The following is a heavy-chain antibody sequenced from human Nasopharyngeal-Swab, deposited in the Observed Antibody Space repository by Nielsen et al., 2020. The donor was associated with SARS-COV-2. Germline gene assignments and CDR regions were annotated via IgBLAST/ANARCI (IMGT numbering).Heavy chain of an antibody. CDR2: IGGTGGST. Sequence: GESLKISCAASGFTFSGYAMSWVRQAQGKGLEWVSAIGGTGGSTYYADSVKGQFTISRDNSKNTLYLQMNSLRAEDTAVYYCAKDRGCSGGSCYVHWYFDLWGRGTLVTVSS. D-gene: IGHD2-15*01. CDR1: GFTFSGYA. V-gene: IGHV3-23*01. J-gene: IGHJ2*01. CDR3: AKDRGCSGGSCYVHWYFDL.